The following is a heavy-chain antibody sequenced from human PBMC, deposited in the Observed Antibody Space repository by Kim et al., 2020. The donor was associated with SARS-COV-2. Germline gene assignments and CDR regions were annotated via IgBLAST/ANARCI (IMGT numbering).Heavy chain of an antibody. Sequence: SVKCRFAISRGNAKNTLYLQMNSLRAEDTAVYYCARVGGGYYSTWYCYDYCGQGTLLTVSS. J-gene: IGHJ4*02. CDR3: ARVGGGYYSTWYCYDY. D-gene: IGHD3-22*01. V-gene: IGHV3-74*01.